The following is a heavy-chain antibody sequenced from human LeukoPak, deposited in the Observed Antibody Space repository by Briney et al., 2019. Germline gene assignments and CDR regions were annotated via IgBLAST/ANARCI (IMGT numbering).Heavy chain of an antibody. CDR3: AREGYSSSWPTYNWFDP. CDR2: INPNSGGT. CDR1: GYTFTGYY. V-gene: IGHV1-2*02. Sequence: ASVKVSCEASGYTFTGYYMHWVRQAPGQGLEWMGWINPNSGGTNYAQKFQGRVTMTRDTSISTAYMELSRLRSDDTAVYYCAREGYSSSWPTYNWFDPWGQGTLVTVSS. J-gene: IGHJ5*02. D-gene: IGHD6-13*01.